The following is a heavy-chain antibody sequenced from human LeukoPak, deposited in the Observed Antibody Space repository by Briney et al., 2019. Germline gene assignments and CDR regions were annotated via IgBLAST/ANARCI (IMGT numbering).Heavy chain of an antibody. CDR3: ARVGITIFGVDWYYFDY. V-gene: IGHV4-38-2*01. J-gene: IGHJ4*02. CDR2: IYHSGST. D-gene: IGHD3-3*01. CDR1: GYSICSGYY. Sequence: SETLSLTCAVSGYSICSGYYWGWIRQPPGKGLEWIGSIYHSGSTYYNPSLKSRVTISVDTSKNQFSLKLSSVIAADTAVYYCARVGITIFGVDWYYFDYWGQGTLVTVSS.